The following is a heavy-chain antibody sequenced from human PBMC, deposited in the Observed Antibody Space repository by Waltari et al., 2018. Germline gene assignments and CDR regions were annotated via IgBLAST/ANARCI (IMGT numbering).Heavy chain of an antibody. D-gene: IGHD3-22*01. Sequence: QVQLQESGPGLVKPSETLSLTCAVSGYSISSGYYWGWIRQPPGKGLEWSGSIYHSGSTYYNPSLKSRVTISVETSKNQFSLKLSSVTAADTAVYYWAREYDSSGYYGFDYWGQGTLVTVSS. CDR3: AREYDSSGYYGFDY. V-gene: IGHV4-38-2*01. CDR2: IYHSGST. CDR1: GYSISSGYY. J-gene: IGHJ4*02.